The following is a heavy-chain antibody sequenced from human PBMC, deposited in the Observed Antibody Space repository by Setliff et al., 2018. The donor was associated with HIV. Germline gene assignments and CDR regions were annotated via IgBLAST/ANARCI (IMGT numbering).Heavy chain of an antibody. D-gene: IGHD2-21*01. V-gene: IGHV1-8*01. CDR1: GYTFSSYG. CDR3: ARGSRWRSSDY. Sequence: ASVKVSCKASGYTFSSYGVNWVRQATGQGLEWMAWMDPNSGDTGYAQKFHGRVTLTSDTSISTAYMELSSLGSEDTAVYYCARGSRWRSSDYWGQGTLVTVSS. CDR2: MDPNSGDT. J-gene: IGHJ4*02.